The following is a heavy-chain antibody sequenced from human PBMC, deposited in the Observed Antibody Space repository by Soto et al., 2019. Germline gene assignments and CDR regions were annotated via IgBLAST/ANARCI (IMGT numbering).Heavy chain of an antibody. CDR3: AKDRLDSSGYNFLSGFDY. Sequence: PGGSLRLSCAASGFTFDDYAMHWVRQAPGKGLVWVSGIGWNSGDIGYADSVKGRFTISRDNAKNSLHLQMNSLRAEDTALYYCAKDRLDSSGYNFLSGFDYWGQGTLVTVSS. D-gene: IGHD3-22*01. J-gene: IGHJ4*02. V-gene: IGHV3-9*01. CDR2: IGWNSGDI. CDR1: GFTFDDYA.